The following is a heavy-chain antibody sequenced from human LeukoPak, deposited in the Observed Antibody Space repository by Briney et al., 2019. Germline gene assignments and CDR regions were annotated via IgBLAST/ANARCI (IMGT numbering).Heavy chain of an antibody. Sequence: ASVKVSCKASGYTFTSYYMHWVRQAPGQGLEWMGIINPSGGSTSYAQKFQGRVTMTRDTSTSTVYMELSSLRSEDTAVYYCARDDILTGYYRINWFDPWGQGTLVTVSS. V-gene: IGHV1-46*01. D-gene: IGHD3-9*01. CDR2: INPSGGST. CDR1: GYTFTSYY. CDR3: ARDDILTGYYRINWFDP. J-gene: IGHJ5*02.